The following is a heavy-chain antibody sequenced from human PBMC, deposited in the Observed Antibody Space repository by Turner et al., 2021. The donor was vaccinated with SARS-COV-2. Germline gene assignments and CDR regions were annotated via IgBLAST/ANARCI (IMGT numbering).Heavy chain of an antibody. D-gene: IGHD3-16*01. V-gene: IGHV3-21*01. Sequence: EVQLVESGGGLVTPGGSLRLSCAASGFTFSSYSMNWVRQASGKGLEWISSISSRSSYIYDADSVKSRFTISRDNAKNSLYLQMNSLRAEDTAVYYCARVLGPGEQPRYVSDYYYYYGMDVWGQGTTVTVSS. CDR1: GFTFSSYS. J-gene: IGHJ6*02. CDR3: ARVLGPGEQPRYVSDYYYYYGMDV. CDR2: ISSRSSYI.